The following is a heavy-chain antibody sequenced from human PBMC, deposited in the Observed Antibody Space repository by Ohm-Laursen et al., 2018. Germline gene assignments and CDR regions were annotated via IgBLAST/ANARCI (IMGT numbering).Heavy chain of an antibody. D-gene: IGHD6-6*01. CDR1: GYTFTSYD. CDR2: ISAYNGNT. J-gene: IGHJ6*02. CDR3: ATFEYSPPDDYYYYGMDV. V-gene: IGHV1-18*01. Sequence: SVKVSCKASGYTFTSYDINWVRQATGQGLEWMGWISAYNGNTNYAQKLQGRVTMTTDTSTSTAYMELRSLRSDDTAVYYCATFEYSPPDDYYYYGMDVWGQGTTVPLSS.